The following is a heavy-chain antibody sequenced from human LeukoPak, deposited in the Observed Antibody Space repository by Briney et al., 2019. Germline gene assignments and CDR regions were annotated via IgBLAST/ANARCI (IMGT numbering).Heavy chain of an antibody. J-gene: IGHJ4*02. D-gene: IGHD5-18*01. CDR3: ARGYGLGTYYFDY. CDR2: IYYSGST. CDR1: GGSVSSSSYY. V-gene: IGHV4-39*07. Sequence: PSETLSLTCTVSGGSVSSSSYYWGWIRQPPGKGLEWIGSIYYSGSTYYNPSLKSRVTISVDTSKNQFSLKLSSVTAADTAVYYCARGYGLGTYYFDYWGQGTLVTVSS.